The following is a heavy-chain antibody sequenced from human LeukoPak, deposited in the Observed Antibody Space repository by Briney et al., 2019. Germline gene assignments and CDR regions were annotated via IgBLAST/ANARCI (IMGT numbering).Heavy chain of an antibody. CDR1: GFTFSSYA. Sequence: GGSLRLSCAASGFTFSSYAMSWVRQAPGKGLEWVSAISGSSGSTYYADSVKGRFTISRDNSKNTLFLQMNSLRAEDTAVYYCAKSFDYGGNSLESFFDYWGQGTLVTVSS. CDR3: AKSFDYGGNSLESFFDY. D-gene: IGHD4-23*01. CDR2: ISGSSGST. J-gene: IGHJ4*02. V-gene: IGHV3-23*01.